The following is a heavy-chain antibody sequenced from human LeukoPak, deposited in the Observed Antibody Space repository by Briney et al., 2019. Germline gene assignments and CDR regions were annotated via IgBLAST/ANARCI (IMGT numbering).Heavy chain of an antibody. V-gene: IGHV1-46*01. J-gene: IGHJ4*02. CDR2: INPSGGST. CDR3: ARRELAGSTAYFDY. CDR1: GYTFTSYY. Sequence: ASVKVPCKASGYTFTSYYIHWVRQAPGQGLEWMGIINPSGGSTNYAQDFQGRVTMTRDTSTSTVYMELSSLRSEDTAVYDCARRELAGSTAYFDYWGQGTLVTVSS. D-gene: IGHD1-7*01.